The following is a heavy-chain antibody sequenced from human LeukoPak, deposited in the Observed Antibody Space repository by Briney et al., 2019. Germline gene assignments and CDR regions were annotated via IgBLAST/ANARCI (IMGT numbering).Heavy chain of an antibody. J-gene: IGHJ4*02. CDR2: IWYDGGNK. CDR3: ANNFDY. CDR1: GFTFSSYG. V-gene: IGHV3-33*03. Sequence: GGSLRLSCAASGFTFSSYGMHWVRQAPGKGLEWVAVIWYDGGNKHYADSVRGRFTISRDNSKNTLYLQMNSLRAEDTAIYYCANNFDYWGQGTLVTVSS.